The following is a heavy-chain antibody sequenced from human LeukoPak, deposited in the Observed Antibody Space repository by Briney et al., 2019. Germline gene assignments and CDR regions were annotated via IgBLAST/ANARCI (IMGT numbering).Heavy chain of an antibody. CDR2: ITTSSSTI. Sequence: PGGSLRLSCAASGLTFSDYSMNWVRQAPGKGLEWVSYITTSSSTIYYADSVKGRFTISRDNAKNSLFLQMNSLRDEDTAVYYCAKSSVTSNPFDIWGQGTMVTVSS. V-gene: IGHV3-48*02. D-gene: IGHD4-17*01. CDR3: AKSSVTSNPFDI. CDR1: GLTFSDYS. J-gene: IGHJ3*02.